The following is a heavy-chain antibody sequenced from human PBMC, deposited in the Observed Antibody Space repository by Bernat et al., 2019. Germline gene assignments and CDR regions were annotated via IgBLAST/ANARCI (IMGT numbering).Heavy chain of an antibody. V-gene: IGHV3-66*01. CDR2: IYSGGSA. D-gene: IGHD4-17*01. CDR1: GFTVSSNY. CDR3: AGRGTTVATSDAFDI. J-gene: IGHJ3*02. Sequence: VQLVESGGGLVQPGGSLRLSCAASGFTVSSNYMSWVRQAPGKGLEWVSVIYSGGSADYADAVRGRLTISRDHSKNTLFLQMNSLRAEDTAVYYCAGRGTTVATSDAFDIWGQGTMVTVSS.